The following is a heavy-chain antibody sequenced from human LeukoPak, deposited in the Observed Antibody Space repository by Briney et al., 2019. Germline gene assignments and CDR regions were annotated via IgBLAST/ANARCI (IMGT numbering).Heavy chain of an antibody. V-gene: IGHV3-48*01. Sequence: PGGSLTLSYAASGFTFSTYSMNWVRQALGKGLEWVSDISSTSSIIYYADSVKGRFVISRDNAKNSLYLQMNSLRAEDTAVYYCARGGGGSFDRWGQGTLVTVSS. CDR1: GFTFSTYS. CDR3: ARGGGGSFDR. CDR2: ISSTSSII. D-gene: IGHD1-26*01. J-gene: IGHJ5*02.